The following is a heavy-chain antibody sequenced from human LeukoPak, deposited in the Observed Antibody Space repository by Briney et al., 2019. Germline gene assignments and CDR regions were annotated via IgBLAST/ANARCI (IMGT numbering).Heavy chain of an antibody. J-gene: IGHJ1*01. CDR3: ARHGFAGAFQH. CDR1: GGSISSGSYY. CDR2: MNHSGST. D-gene: IGHD3-10*01. V-gene: IGHV4-39*01. Sequence: SETLSLTCTVSGGSISSGSYYWSWIRQPPGKGLEWIGEMNHSGSTNYSPSLKSRVIVSVDTSKNQFSLKLTSVTAADTAVYYCARHGFAGAFQHWGQGTLVTVSS.